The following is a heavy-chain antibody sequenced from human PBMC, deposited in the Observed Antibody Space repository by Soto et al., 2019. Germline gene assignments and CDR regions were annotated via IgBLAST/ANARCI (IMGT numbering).Heavy chain of an antibody. Sequence: GASVEVSCRASGYTFTSYYMHWVRQAPGQGLEWMGIINPSGGSTSYAQKFQGRVTMTRDTSTSTVYMELSSLRSEDTAVYYCAREFLEWLAPYYYYYGMDVWGQGTTVTVSS. J-gene: IGHJ6*02. V-gene: IGHV1-46*01. CDR1: GYTFTSYY. CDR3: AREFLEWLAPYYYYYGMDV. D-gene: IGHD3-3*01. CDR2: INPSGGST.